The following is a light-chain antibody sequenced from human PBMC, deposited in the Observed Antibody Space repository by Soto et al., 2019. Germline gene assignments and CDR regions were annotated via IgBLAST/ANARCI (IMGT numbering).Light chain of an antibody. Sequence: DIQMTQSPSTLSASVGDTVTISCRASQSISSWLAWYQQKPGKAPNLLIYRASRLESGVPSRFSGTGSGTEFTLTISSLQTEDFATYYCQQYHTNTWTFGQGTKVEIK. J-gene: IGKJ1*01. CDR1: QSISSW. V-gene: IGKV1-5*03. CDR3: QQYHTNTWT. CDR2: RAS.